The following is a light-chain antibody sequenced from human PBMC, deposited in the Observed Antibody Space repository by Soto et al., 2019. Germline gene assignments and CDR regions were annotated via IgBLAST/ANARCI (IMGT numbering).Light chain of an antibody. Sequence: DIQMTQSPSTLSASVGDRVSITCRARQRSSRQLAWYQQKPGKAPNLLIYQASNLETVVPSRFTGSGSGTEFTLTISSIQPDDLETYYCRQYQSYWTFGQGNKVDVK. CDR2: QAS. CDR3: RQYQSYWT. V-gene: IGKV1-5*03. J-gene: IGKJ1*01. CDR1: QRSSRQ.